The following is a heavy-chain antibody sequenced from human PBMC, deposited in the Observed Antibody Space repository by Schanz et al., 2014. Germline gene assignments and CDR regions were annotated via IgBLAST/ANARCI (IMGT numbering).Heavy chain of an antibody. CDR1: GFAFSSFA. D-gene: IGHD3-10*01. CDR2: ISGSGGST. Sequence: EVQLMESGGGLVKPGGSLRLSCVASGFAFSSFAMTWVRQAPGRGLEWVSAISGSGGSTYYADSVKGRFTISRDNSNKTVDLQMNSLRAEDTALYYCAKGRFGELSAFDIWGQGTMVTVSS. CDR3: AKGRFGELSAFDI. V-gene: IGHV3-23*01. J-gene: IGHJ3*02.